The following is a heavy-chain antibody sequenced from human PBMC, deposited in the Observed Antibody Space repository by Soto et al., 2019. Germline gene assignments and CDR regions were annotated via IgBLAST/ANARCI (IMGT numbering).Heavy chain of an antibody. J-gene: IGHJ6*02. Sequence: SETLSLTCTVSGGSISSYYWSWIRQPPGKGLEWIGYIYYSGSTNYNPSLKSRVTISVDTSKNQFSLKLSSVTAAGTAVYYCARTSEFIGWFGENNYYGMDVWGQGTTVTVSS. D-gene: IGHD3-10*01. CDR3: ARTSEFIGWFGENNYYGMDV. V-gene: IGHV4-59*01. CDR2: IYYSGST. CDR1: GGSISSYY.